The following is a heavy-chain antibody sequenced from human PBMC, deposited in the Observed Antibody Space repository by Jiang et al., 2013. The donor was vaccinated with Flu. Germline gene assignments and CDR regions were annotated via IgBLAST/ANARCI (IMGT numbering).Heavy chain of an antibody. CDR1: GFSLSTSGMR. J-gene: IGHJ3*02. Sequence: KPTQTLTLTCTFSGFSLSTSGMRVSWIRQPPGKALEWLARIDWDDDKFYSTSLKTRLTISKDTSKNQVVLTMTNMDPVDTATYYCARTHSGYFHDAFDIWGQGTMVTVSS. CDR2: IDWDDDK. D-gene: IGHD3-22*01. V-gene: IGHV2-70*04. CDR3: ARTHSGYFHDAFDI.